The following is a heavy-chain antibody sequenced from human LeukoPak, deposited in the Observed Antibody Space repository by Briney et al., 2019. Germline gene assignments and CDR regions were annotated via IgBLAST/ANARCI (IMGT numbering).Heavy chain of an antibody. V-gene: IGHV3-33*01. CDR3: TSNFDF. J-gene: IGHJ4*02. Sequence: PGGSLRLSCAASGMTFSNYGMHWVRQAPGKGLEWVAVIWYDGSNRYYADSVKGRFTISRDNSKNTLYLQMNSLRAEDTAVYYCTSNFDFWGQGTLVTVSS. CDR1: GMTFSNYG. CDR2: IWYDGSNR.